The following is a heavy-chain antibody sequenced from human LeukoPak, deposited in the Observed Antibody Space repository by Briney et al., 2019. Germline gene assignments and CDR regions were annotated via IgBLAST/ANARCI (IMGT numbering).Heavy chain of an antibody. Sequence: SETLSLTCSVSGGSISSTSYHWGWIRQPPGKGLEWIGEINHSGSTNYNPSLKSRVTISVGTSKNQFSLKLSSVTAADTAVYYCAIYYGSGSSGYWGQGTLVTVSS. J-gene: IGHJ4*02. CDR3: AIYYGSGSSGY. CDR1: GGSISSTSYH. CDR2: INHSGST. D-gene: IGHD3-10*01. V-gene: IGHV4-39*07.